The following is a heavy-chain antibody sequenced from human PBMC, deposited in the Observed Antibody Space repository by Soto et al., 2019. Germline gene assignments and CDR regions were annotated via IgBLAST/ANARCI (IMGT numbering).Heavy chain of an antibody. CDR3: ARGLYYYDSSGYYPNWFDP. Sequence: PSETLSLTCSVSGGSINSDEYYWSWIRQAPGEGLEWIGYIYYSGSTSYNPSLKSRVTISVDTSKNQFSLKLSSVTAADTAAYYCARGLYYYDSSGYYPNWFDPWGQGTLVTVPQ. CDR1: GGSINSDEYY. J-gene: IGHJ5*02. CDR2: IYYSGST. D-gene: IGHD3-22*01. V-gene: IGHV4-30-4*02.